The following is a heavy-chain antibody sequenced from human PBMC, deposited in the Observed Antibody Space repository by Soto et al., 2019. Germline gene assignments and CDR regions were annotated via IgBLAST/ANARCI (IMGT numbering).Heavy chain of an antibody. Sequence: PGESLKISCKGSGYSFTSYWIGWVRQMPGKGLEWMGIIYPGDSDTRYSPSFQGQVTISADKSISTAYLQWSSLKASDTAMYYCAIPFSGHRTLGNPIIDYWGQGTLVTVSS. D-gene: IGHD6-19*01. CDR2: IYPGDSDT. V-gene: IGHV5-51*01. CDR1: GYSFTSYW. CDR3: AIPFSGHRTLGNPIIDY. J-gene: IGHJ4*02.